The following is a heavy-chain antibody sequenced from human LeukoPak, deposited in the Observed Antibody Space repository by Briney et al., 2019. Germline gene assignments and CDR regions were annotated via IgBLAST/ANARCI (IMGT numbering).Heavy chain of an antibody. J-gene: IGHJ4*02. CDR2: ISSSSSTI. Sequence: QSGGSLRLSCAASGFTFSSYSMNWVRQAPGKGLEWVSYISSSSSTIYYADSVKGRFTISRDNAKNSLYLQMNSLRAEDTAVYYCASSLRRFVYWGQGTLVTVSS. CDR1: GFTFSSYS. D-gene: IGHD4-17*01. V-gene: IGHV3-48*01. CDR3: ASSLRRFVY.